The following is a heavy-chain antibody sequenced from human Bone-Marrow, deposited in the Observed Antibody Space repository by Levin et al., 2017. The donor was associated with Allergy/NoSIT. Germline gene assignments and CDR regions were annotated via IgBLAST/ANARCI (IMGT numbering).Heavy chain of an antibody. J-gene: IGHJ4*02. CDR2: SWYLGNRN. V-gene: IGHV3-33*01. CDR3: AREMGVFGSGTYSYIDH. Sequence: GESLKISCATSGFTFTNHGIHWIRQAPGKGLEWVAISWYLGNRNFYADSVEGRFTISRDNSKNTLDLQMDSLRVEDTAVYYYAREMGVFGSGTYSYIDHWGQGTLVTVSS. CDR1: GFTFTNHG. D-gene: IGHD3-10*01.